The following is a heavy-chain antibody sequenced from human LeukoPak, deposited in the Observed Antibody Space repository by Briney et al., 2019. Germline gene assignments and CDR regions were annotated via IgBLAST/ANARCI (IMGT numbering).Heavy chain of an antibody. Sequence: PSETLSLTCTVSGGSISSSSYYWGWIRQPPGKGLEWIGSIYYSGSTYYNPSLKSRVTISVDTSKNQFSLKLGSVTAADTAVYYCASPGEVGAKGFDYWGQGTLVTVSS. CDR2: IYYSGST. CDR1: GGSISSSSYY. J-gene: IGHJ4*02. V-gene: IGHV4-39*01. D-gene: IGHD1-26*01. CDR3: ASPGEVGAKGFDY.